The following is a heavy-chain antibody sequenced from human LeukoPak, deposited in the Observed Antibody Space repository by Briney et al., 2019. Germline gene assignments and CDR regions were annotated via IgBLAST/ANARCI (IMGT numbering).Heavy chain of an antibody. J-gene: IGHJ6*03. CDR3: ALNYMDV. CDR1: GYSISSGYY. CDR2: IYHSGST. V-gene: IGHV4-38-2*02. Sequence: SETLSLTCTVSGYSISSGYYWGWLRQPPGKGLEWIGSIYHSGSTYYNSSLKSRVTISVDTSKNQFSLNVSSVTAADTAVYYCALNYMDVWGKGTTVTVSS.